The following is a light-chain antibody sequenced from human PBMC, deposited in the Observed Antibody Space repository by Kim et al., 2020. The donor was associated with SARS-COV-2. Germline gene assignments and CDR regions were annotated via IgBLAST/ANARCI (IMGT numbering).Light chain of an antibody. J-gene: IGKJ1*01. Sequence: EIVLTQSPAPLSLSPGERATPSCRASQSVSNHLGWYQQKPAQAPRLLIYDVSKRATGIPARFSGSGSATDFTLTISSLEPEDVAVYYCQHRNNWPRTFGQGTKVDIK. CDR3: QHRNNWPRT. CDR1: QSVSNH. V-gene: IGKV3-11*01. CDR2: DVS.